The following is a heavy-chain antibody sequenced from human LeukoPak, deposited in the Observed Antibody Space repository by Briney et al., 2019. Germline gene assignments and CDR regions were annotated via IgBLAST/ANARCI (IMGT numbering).Heavy chain of an antibody. CDR3: ARNSSWYFDY. J-gene: IGHJ4*02. CDR2: IYQSGST. CDR1: GYSIRSDYY. Sequence: PSETLCLTCAVSGYSIRSDYYWGWIRQPPGKGLEWIGSIYQSGSTHYNPSLKSRVTISIDTSKNQLSLKLSSMTAADTAVYYCARNSSWYFDYWGQGTLVTVSS. V-gene: IGHV4-38-2*01. D-gene: IGHD6-13*01.